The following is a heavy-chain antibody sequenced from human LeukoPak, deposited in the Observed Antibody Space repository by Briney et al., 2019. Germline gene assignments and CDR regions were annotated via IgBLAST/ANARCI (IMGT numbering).Heavy chain of an antibody. CDR3: AKEPGETGKNYWKAFDL. CDR2: IRYDGTSK. V-gene: IGHV3-30*02. CDR1: GFAFSRYG. J-gene: IGHJ3*01. D-gene: IGHD1-1*01. Sequence: GGSLRLSCAASGFAFSRYGMHWVCQAPGKGLEWVSFIRYDGTSKPYAGSVKGRFTISRDNSKNTLYLQMNSLRGEVTALHYCAKEPGETGKNYWKAFDLWGQGTVVTVSS.